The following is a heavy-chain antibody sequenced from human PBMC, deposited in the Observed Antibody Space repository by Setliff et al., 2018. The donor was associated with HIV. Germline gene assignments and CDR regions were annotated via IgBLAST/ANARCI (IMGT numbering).Heavy chain of an antibody. CDR1: GDTFSNVL. J-gene: IGHJ6*02. CDR2: FIPLYGSR. CDR3: ARDNLPYSSGSDVYYYGMDV. Sequence: RASVKVSCKASGDTFSNVLITWVRQAPGQGLEWMGGFIPLYGSRNYAQRFQGRVSMTTDGVMSTAYMELSSLTPDDTAVYYCARDNLPYSSGSDVYYYGMDVWGQGTTVTVSS. V-gene: IGHV1-69*05. D-gene: IGHD6-19*01.